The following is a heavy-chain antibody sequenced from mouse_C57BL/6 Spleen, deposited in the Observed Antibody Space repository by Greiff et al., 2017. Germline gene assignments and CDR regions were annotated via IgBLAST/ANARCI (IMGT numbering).Heavy chain of an antibody. J-gene: IGHJ2*01. CDR3: ARGGEDYFDY. CDR1: GFTFSSYA. V-gene: IGHV5-4*03. Sequence: EVKLMESGGGLVKPGGSLKLSCAASGFTFSSYAMSWVRQTPEKRLAWVATISDGGSYTYYPDNVKGRFTISRDNAKNNLYLQMSHLKSEDTAMYYCARGGEDYFDYWGQGTTLTVSS. CDR2: ISDGGSYT.